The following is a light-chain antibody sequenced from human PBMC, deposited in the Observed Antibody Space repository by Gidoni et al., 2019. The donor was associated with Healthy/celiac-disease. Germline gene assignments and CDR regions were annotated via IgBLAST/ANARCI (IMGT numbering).Light chain of an antibody. CDR3: CSYAGSSTFYV. CDR1: SSDVGSYNL. V-gene: IGLV2-23*02. J-gene: IGLJ1*01. Sequence: QSALTQPASVSGSPGQSLTISCTGTSSDVGSYNLVSWYQQHPGKAPKLMIYEVSKRPSGVSNRFSGSKSGNTASLTISGLQAEDEADYYCCSYAGSSTFYVFATGTKVTV. CDR2: EVS.